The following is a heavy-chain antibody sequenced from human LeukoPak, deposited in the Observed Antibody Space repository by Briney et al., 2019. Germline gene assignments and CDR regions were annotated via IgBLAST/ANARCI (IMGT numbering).Heavy chain of an antibody. Sequence: PGGSLRLSCAPSGCTFSDYYMSWIRQAPGKGLEWVSYISSSGRYTNYADSVKGRFTISRDNAKNSLYLQINSLRAEDTAVYYCARELLAVAGNMVDYWRQGTLVTVSS. CDR2: ISSSGRYT. CDR3: ARELLAVAGNMVDY. D-gene: IGHD6-19*01. V-gene: IGHV3-11*05. J-gene: IGHJ4*02. CDR1: GCTFSDYY.